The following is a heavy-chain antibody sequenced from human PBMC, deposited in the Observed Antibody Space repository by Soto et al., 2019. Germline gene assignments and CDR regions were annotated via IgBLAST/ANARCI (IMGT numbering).Heavy chain of an antibody. CDR3: ARRSRYCSGGSCGNWFDP. CDR1: GGSISSYY. CDR2: IYYSGST. Sequence: SETLSLTCTVSGGSISSYYWSWIRQPPGKGLEWIGYIYYSGSTNYNPSLKSRVTISVDTSKSQFSLKLSSVTAADTAVYYCARRSRYCSGGSCGNWFDPWGQGTLVTVSS. D-gene: IGHD2-15*01. V-gene: IGHV4-59*08. J-gene: IGHJ5*02.